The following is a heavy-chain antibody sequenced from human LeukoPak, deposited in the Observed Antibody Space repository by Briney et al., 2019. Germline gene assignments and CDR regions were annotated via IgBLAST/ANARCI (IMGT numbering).Heavy chain of an antibody. V-gene: IGHV1-2*02. Sequence: GASVKVSCKVSGYTLTELSMHWVRQAPGQGLEWMGWINPNSGGTNYAQKFQGRVTMTRDTSISTAYMDLSRLRSDDTAVYYCARGMGVLVPAATWFDPWGQGTLVTVSS. J-gene: IGHJ5*02. CDR1: GYTLTELS. CDR2: INPNSGGT. CDR3: ARGMGVLVPAATWFDP. D-gene: IGHD2-2*01.